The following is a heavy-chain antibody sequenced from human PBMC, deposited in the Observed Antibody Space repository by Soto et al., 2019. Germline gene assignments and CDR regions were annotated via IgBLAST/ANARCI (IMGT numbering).Heavy chain of an antibody. Sequence: GGSLRLSCAASGFTFSSYAMSWVRQAPGKGLEWVSAISGSGGSTYYADSVKGRFTISRDNSKNTLYLQMNSLRAEDTAVYYCAKVAATTRSPNYYYGMDVWGQGTTVTVS. J-gene: IGHJ6*02. V-gene: IGHV3-23*01. CDR1: GFTFSSYA. D-gene: IGHD6-13*01. CDR3: AKVAATTRSPNYYYGMDV. CDR2: ISGSGGST.